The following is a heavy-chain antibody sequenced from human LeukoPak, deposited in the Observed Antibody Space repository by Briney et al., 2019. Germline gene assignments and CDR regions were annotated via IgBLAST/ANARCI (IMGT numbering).Heavy chain of an antibody. J-gene: IGHJ5*02. D-gene: IGHD7-27*01. CDR2: ISYSGST. V-gene: IGHV4-39*01. Sequence: SETLSLTCSVSGGSLSSSSYYWGWIRQPPGKGLEWIGSISYSGSTFYNPSLKSRVTISVDTSKNQFSLKLSSVTAADTAVYYCAGTGDLNWFDPWGQGTLVTVSS. CDR3: AGTGDLNWFDP. CDR1: GGSLSSSSYY.